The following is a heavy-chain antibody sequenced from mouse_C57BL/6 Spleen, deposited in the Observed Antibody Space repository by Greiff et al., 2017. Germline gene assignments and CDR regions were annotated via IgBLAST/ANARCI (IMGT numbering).Heavy chain of an antibody. Sequence: EVMLVESEGGLVQPGSSMKLSCTASGFTFSDYYMAWVRQVPEKGLEWVANINYDGSSTYYLDSLKSRFIISRDNAKNILYLQMSSLKSEDTATYYCARDPEWMDYWGQGTSVTVSS. V-gene: IGHV5-16*01. D-gene: IGHD1-3*01. CDR3: ARDPEWMDY. CDR1: GFTFSDYY. J-gene: IGHJ4*01. CDR2: INYDGSST.